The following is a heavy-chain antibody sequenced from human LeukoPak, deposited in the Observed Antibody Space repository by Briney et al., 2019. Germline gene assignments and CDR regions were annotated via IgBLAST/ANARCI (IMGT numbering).Heavy chain of an antibody. CDR1: GFTFSGSA. D-gene: IGHD6-13*01. CDR2: IRSKANSYAT. CDR3: TRTGQLGQYYFDY. V-gene: IGHV3-73*01. Sequence: GGSLRLSCAASGFTFSGSAMHWVRQASGKGLEWVGRIRSKANSYATAYAASVKGRFTISRDDSKNTAYLQMNSLKTEDTAVYYCTRTGQLGQYYFDYWGQGTLVTVSS. J-gene: IGHJ4*02.